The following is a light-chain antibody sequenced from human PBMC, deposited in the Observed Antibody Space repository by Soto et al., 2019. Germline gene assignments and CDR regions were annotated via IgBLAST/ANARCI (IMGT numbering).Light chain of an antibody. Sequence: EIVLPQSPATLSVSPGERATLSCRASQSVNIYLAWYQQKPGQAPRLLIFGASYRATGIPARFSGSGSGTAFNLTISSLQSEDFAVYFCQQYDDWLRLTFGGGTKVEIK. J-gene: IGKJ4*01. CDR3: QQYDDWLRLT. V-gene: IGKV3D-15*01. CDR1: QSVNIY. CDR2: GAS.